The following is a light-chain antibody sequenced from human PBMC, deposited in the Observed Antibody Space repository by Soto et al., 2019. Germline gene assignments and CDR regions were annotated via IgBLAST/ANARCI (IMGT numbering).Light chain of an antibody. J-gene: IGLJ1*01. V-gene: IGLV2-23*02. CDR3: CSYASSNTYV. Sequence: QSALTQPASVSGSPGQSITISCTGTSSDVGFYYLVSWYQQHPGKAPKLIIYEVSERPSGVSIRFSGSKSGNTASLTISGLQAEDEADYYCCSYASSNTYVFGTGTKVTVL. CDR2: EVS. CDR1: SSDVGFYYL.